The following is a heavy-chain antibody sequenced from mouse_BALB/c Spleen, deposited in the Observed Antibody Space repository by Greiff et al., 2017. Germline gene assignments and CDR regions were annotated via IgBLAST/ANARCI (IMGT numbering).Heavy chain of an antibody. Sequence: EVQVVESGGGLVKPGGSLKLSCAASGFAFSSYDMSWVRQTPEKRLEWVAYISSGGGSTYYPDTVKGRFTISRDNAKNTLYLQMSSLKSEDTAMYYCARGDIYGNYGGFAYWGQGTLVTVSA. CDR1: GFAFSSYD. V-gene: IGHV5-12-1*01. D-gene: IGHD2-1*01. CDR3: ARGDIYGNYGGFAY. CDR2: ISSGGGST. J-gene: IGHJ3*01.